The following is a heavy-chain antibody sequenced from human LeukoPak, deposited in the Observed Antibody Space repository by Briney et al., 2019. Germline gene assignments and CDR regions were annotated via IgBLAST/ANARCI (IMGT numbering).Heavy chain of an antibody. J-gene: IGHJ4*02. CDR2: INPSGGSA. V-gene: IGHV1-46*01. CDR3: ARMTTVTTGLDY. CDR1: GYSFTSYF. D-gene: IGHD4-17*01. Sequence: GASVKVSCKASGYSFTSYFIHWVRQAPGQGLERMGIINPSGGSANYAQKFQGRVTMTRDMSTSTVYMELSSLRSEDTAVYYCARMTTVTTGLDYWGQGTLVTVSS.